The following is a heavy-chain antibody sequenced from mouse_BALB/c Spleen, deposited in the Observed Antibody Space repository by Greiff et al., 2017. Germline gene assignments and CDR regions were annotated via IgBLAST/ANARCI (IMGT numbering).Heavy chain of an antibody. J-gene: IGHJ2*01. CDR2: INPYNDGT. CDR1: GYTFTSYV. Sequence: VQLKQSGPELVKPGASVKMSCNASGYTFTSYVMHWVKQKPGQGLEWIGYINPYNDGTKYNEKFKGKATLTSDKSSSTAYMELSSLTSEDSAVYYCAREASSSLLDYWGQGTTLTVSS. V-gene: IGHV1-14*01. CDR3: AREASSSLLDY. D-gene: IGHD1-1*01.